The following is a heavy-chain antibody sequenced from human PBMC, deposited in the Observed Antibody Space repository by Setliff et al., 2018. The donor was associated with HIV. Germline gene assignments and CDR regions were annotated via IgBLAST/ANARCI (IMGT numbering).Heavy chain of an antibody. J-gene: IGHJ4*02. V-gene: IGHV1-46*02. CDR3: ARGYASGSGSYYYDY. D-gene: IGHD2-15*01. CDR2: INPSGAIT. CDR1: GYTFNSYY. Sequence: GASVKVSCKASGYTFNSYYIYWVRQAPGEGLEWMGVINPSGAITTYAQKFQGRVSLTRDSSTNTVYMELSSLRSDDTAVYFCARGYASGSGSYYYDYWGQGTLVTVSS.